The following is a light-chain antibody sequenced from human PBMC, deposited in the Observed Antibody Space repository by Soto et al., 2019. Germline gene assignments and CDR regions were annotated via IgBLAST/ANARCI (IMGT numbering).Light chain of an antibody. CDR3: CSYAGGSVV. CDR2: EDS. Sequence: QSALTQPASVSGSPGQSITISCTGTSSDVGSYNLVSWYQQHPGKAPKPMIYEDSKRPSRVSNRFSGSKSANTASLTISGLQPEDEANYYCCSYAGGSVVFGGGTKLTVL. CDR1: SSDVGSYNL. V-gene: IGLV2-23*01. J-gene: IGLJ2*01.